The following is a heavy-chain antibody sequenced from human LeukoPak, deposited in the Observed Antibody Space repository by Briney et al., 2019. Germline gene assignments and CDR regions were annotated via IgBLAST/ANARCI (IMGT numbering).Heavy chain of an antibody. CDR3: VGDVAF. CDR1: GFKFRDFD. CDR2: ISYDGTKE. J-gene: IGHJ4*02. V-gene: IGHV3-30*03. Sequence: GGSLRLSCKTSGFKFRDFDMDWVRQAPGKGLEWVAHISYDGTKEYYADSVKGRFSISRDNSQDTVYLQLSRLTTEDTARNYSVGDVAFWGQGTLIIVSS.